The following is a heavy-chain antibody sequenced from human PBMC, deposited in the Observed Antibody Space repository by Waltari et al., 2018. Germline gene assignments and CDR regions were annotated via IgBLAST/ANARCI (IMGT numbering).Heavy chain of an antibody. V-gene: IGHV4-34*01. D-gene: IGHD6-13*01. J-gene: IGHJ4*02. CDR3: ARSSSWYDTPFDY. Sequence: QVQLQQWGAGLLKPSETLSLTCAVYGGSFSGYYWSWIRQPPGKGLEWIGEINHSGSTNNNPSRKSRVTISVDTSKNQFSLKLSSVTAADTAVYYCARSSSWYDTPFDYWGQGTLVTVSS. CDR2: INHSGST. CDR1: GGSFSGYY.